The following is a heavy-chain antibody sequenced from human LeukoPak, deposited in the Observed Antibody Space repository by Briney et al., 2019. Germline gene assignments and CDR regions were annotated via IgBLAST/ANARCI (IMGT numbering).Heavy chain of an antibody. CDR2: IKPDGSEK. D-gene: IGHD3-10*01. J-gene: IGHJ3*02. CDR1: GFTFSSNW. Sequence: GGSLRLSCAASGFTFSSNWMSWVRQAPGKGLEWVASIKPDGSEKYYVDSVKGRFTISRDNAKNSLYLQMNSLRADDTAVYYCAKERGTSGECAFDIWGQGTMVTVSS. V-gene: IGHV3-7*03. CDR3: AKERGTSGECAFDI.